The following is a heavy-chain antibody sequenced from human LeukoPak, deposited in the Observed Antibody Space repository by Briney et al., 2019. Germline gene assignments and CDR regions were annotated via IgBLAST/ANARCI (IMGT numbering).Heavy chain of an antibody. CDR1: GFTFSSYG. CDR2: IWYDGSNK. CDR3: ARDHSYLIDY. V-gene: IGHV3-33*01. D-gene: IGHD3-16*02. J-gene: IGHJ4*02. Sequence: GGSLRLSCAASGFTFSSYGMHWVRQAPGKGLGWVAVIWYDGSNKYYADSVKGRFTISRDNSKNTLYLQMNSLRAEDTAVYYCARDHSYLIDYWGQGTLVTVSS.